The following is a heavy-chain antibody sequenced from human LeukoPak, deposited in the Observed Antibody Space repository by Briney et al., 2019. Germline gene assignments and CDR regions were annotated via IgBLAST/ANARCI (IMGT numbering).Heavy chain of an antibody. CDR3: ARGTSYDMDV. J-gene: IGHJ6*03. CDR1: VGSLSSGSYY. V-gene: IGHV4-61*02. Sequence: SETLPLTCAVSVGSLSSGSYYWGWVRQPAGKGLGWVGRMHTSGTTNYNASLKSRVTISVDTSKKHCSLKLSSVTGADTAIYFCARGTSYDMDVWGKGTTVSVSS. D-gene: IGHD3-10*01. CDR2: MHTSGTT.